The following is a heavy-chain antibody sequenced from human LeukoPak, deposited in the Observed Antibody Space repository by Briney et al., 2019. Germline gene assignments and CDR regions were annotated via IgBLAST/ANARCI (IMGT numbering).Heavy chain of an antibody. Sequence: SETLSLTCTVSGGSISSYFWSWIRQPPGKGLEWIGYIYYSGSTDYNPSLRSRVTISVDTSKNQFSLRLSSVTAADTAVYYCGGDKSTSSSVEYWGQGTLVSVSS. CDR1: GGSISSYF. CDR2: IYYSGST. V-gene: IGHV4-59*08. J-gene: IGHJ4*02. D-gene: IGHD2-2*01. CDR3: GGDKSTSSSVEY.